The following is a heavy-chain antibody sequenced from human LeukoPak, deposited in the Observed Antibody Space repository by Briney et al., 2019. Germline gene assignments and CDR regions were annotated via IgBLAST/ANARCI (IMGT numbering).Heavy chain of an antibody. CDR3: ASYGDYGYFDY. V-gene: IGHV3-23*01. CDR2: ISGSGGST. CDR1: GFTFSSYA. D-gene: IGHD4-17*01. Sequence: GGSLRLSCAASGFTFSSYAMSWVRQAPGKGLEWVSVISGSGGSTHYAGSVKGRFTISRDNSENTLYLQMDSLRAEDAAVYYCASYGDYGYFDYWGQGTLVTVSS. J-gene: IGHJ4*02.